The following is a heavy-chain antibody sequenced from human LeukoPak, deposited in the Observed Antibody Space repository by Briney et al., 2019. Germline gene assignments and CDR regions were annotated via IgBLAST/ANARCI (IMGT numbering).Heavy chain of an antibody. CDR3: AKNGGPHGMDV. CDR2: IKHDGSET. CDR1: GFTFRSYH. J-gene: IGHJ6*02. V-gene: IGHV3-7*01. Sequence: GGSLRLSCAAFGFTFRSYHMHWVRQAPGKGLEWVANIKHDGSETNYVDSVKGRFSISRDNAKNSLHLQMNSLRVEDTAVYYCAKNGGPHGMDVWGLGTTVTVSS. D-gene: IGHD3-16*01.